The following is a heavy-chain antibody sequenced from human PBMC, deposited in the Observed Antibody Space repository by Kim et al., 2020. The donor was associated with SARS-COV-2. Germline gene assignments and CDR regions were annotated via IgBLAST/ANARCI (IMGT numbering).Heavy chain of an antibody. D-gene: IGHD3-10*01. V-gene: IGHV4-34*01. Sequence: SETLSLTCAVYGGSFSGYSWGWIRQPPGKGLEWMGETNLSGGTNNNPPLKSRVTISVNTSKNQFSLKLTSVTAADTAVYYCARRLSNTSGWGSHYCDLWGQGTLVTVSS. CDR1: GGSFSGYS. CDR3: ARRLSNTSGWGSHYCDL. J-gene: IGHJ4*02. CDR2: TNLSGGT.